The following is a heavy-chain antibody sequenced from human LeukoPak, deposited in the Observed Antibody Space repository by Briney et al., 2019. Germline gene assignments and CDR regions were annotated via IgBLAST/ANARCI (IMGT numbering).Heavy chain of an antibody. J-gene: IGHJ4*02. Sequence: PSETLSLTCTVSGGSISSYYWSWIRQPAGKGLEWIGRIYTSGSTNYNPSLKSRVTMSVDTSKNQFSLKLSSVTAADTAVYYCARIDDFWSGYNPIDYWGQGTLVTVSS. V-gene: IGHV4-4*07. CDR3: ARIDDFWSGYNPIDY. CDR2: IYTSGST. D-gene: IGHD3-3*01. CDR1: GGSISSYY.